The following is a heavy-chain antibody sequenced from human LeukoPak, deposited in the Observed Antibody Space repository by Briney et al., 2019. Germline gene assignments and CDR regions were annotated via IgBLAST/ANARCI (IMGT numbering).Heavy chain of an antibody. CDR1: GYSFTNYW. D-gene: IGHD1-26*01. Sequence: GESLKISCKASGYSFTNYWIGWVRQMSGKGLEWMGVIYPGDSDTRYRPAFQGQVNISADKSISTTYLQWRSLKASDTAMYYCARRYSGSYLVDYWGQGTLVIVSS. J-gene: IGHJ4*02. CDR3: ARRYSGSYLVDY. V-gene: IGHV5-51*01. CDR2: IYPGDSDT.